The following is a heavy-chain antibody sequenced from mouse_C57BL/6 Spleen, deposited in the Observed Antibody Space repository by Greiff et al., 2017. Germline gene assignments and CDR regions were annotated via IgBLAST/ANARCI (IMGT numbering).Heavy chain of an antibody. CDR2: IYPGDGDT. V-gene: IGHV1-80*01. Sequence: QVQLQQSGAELVKPGASVKISCKASGYAFSSYWMNWVKQRPGKGLEWIGQIYPGDGDTNYNGKFKGKATLTADKSSSTAYMQLSSLTSEDSAVYFCARTPHYDGSPYYFDYWGQGTTLTVSS. J-gene: IGHJ2*01. CDR1: GYAFSSYW. CDR3: ARTPHYDGSPYYFDY. D-gene: IGHD1-1*01.